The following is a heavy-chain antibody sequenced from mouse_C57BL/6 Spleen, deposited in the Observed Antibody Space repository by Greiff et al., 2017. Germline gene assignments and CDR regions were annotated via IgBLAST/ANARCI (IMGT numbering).Heavy chain of an antibody. CDR3: ARETTVVGEDY. J-gene: IGHJ2*01. CDR1: GYTFTSYW. D-gene: IGHD1-1*01. V-gene: IGHV1-55*01. Sequence: VQLQPPWAELVKPGASVKMSCKASGYTFTSYWITWVKPKPGQGLEWIGDIYPGSGSTNYNEKFKSKATLTVDTSSSTAYMQLSSLTSEDSAVYYCARETTVVGEDYWGQGTTRTVSS. CDR2: IYPGSGST.